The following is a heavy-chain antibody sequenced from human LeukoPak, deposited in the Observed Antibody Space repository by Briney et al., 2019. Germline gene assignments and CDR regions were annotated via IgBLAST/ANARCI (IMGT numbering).Heavy chain of an antibody. CDR3: ARGKRGLLFGQKTQNFDY. CDR2: IQQDGSQK. J-gene: IGHJ4*02. D-gene: IGHD3-10*01. CDR1: GFTFNNYW. V-gene: IGHV3-7*04. Sequence: PGGSLRLSCVASGFTFNNYWMTWVRQAPWKGLEWVANIQQDGSQKTYVDSVRGRFTISRDNAKNSLYLQMNSVRAEDTAVYYCARGKRGLLFGQKTQNFDYWGQETLVTVSS.